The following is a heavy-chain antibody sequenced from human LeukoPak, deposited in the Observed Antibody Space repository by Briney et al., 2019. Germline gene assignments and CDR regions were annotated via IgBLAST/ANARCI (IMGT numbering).Heavy chain of an antibody. J-gene: IGHJ6*03. CDR3: ARVRGPTVHTYYLDA. CDR1: GFTFYSHG. Sequence: GGSLRLSCAASGFTFYSHGMIWVRQAPGKGLEWVSYISPDSATIYYADSVKGRFTISRDHAKNSLYLQMISLRAEDTALYSCARVRGPTVHTYYLDAWGKGTTVTVSS. D-gene: IGHD1-1*01. V-gene: IGHV3-48*04. CDR2: ISPDSATI.